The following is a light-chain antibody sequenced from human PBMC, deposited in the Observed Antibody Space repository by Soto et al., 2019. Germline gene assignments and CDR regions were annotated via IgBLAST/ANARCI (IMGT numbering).Light chain of an antibody. J-gene: IGKJ1*01. V-gene: IGKV3-20*01. CDR3: QQYYSAPQT. Sequence: VLTQSPYTLSLSPWERSTLSFMASQSVSNNYLAWYQQKPGQAPRLLIYGASNRATGIPDRFSGSGSGTDFTLTISSLQAEDVAVYYCQQYYSAPQTFGQGTKV. CDR2: GAS. CDR1: QSVSNNY.